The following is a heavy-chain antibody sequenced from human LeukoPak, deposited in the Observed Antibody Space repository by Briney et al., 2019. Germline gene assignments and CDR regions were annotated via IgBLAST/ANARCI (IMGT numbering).Heavy chain of an antibody. V-gene: IGHV3-21*01. Sequence: PGGSLRLSCAASGFTFSSYSMNWVRQAPGKGLEWVSSISSSSSYIYYANSVKGRFTISRDNAKNSLYLQMNSLRAEDTAVYYCARGMPHPWYFDLWGRGTLVTVSS. D-gene: IGHD2-2*01. CDR2: ISSSSSYI. CDR3: ARGMPHPWYFDL. CDR1: GFTFSSYS. J-gene: IGHJ2*01.